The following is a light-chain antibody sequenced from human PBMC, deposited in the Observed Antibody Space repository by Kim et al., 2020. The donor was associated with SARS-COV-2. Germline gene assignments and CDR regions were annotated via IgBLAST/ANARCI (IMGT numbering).Light chain of an antibody. CDR3: QSYDISNVI. V-gene: IGLV6-57*03. CDR2: EDS. Sequence: GSTVTISCTRTSGNIAANYVQWYQQRPGSAPTIVIYEDSERPSGVPDRFSGSIDTSSSSASLTISGLKTEDEADYYCQSYDISNVIFGGGTQLTVL. J-gene: IGLJ2*01. CDR1: SGNIAANY.